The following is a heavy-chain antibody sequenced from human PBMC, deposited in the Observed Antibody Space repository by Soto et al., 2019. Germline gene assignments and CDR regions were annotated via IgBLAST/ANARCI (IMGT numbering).Heavy chain of an antibody. V-gene: IGHV3-30-3*01. CDR3: ARGYGDYLKDYGMDV. D-gene: IGHD4-17*01. CDR1: GFTFSSYA. J-gene: IGHJ6*02. Sequence: QVQLVESGGGVVQPGRSLRLSCAASGFTFSSYAMHWVRQAPGKGLEWVAVISYDGSNKYYADSVKGRFTISRDNSKNTLYLQMNSLRAEDTAVYYCARGYGDYLKDYGMDVWGQGTTVTVSS. CDR2: ISYDGSNK.